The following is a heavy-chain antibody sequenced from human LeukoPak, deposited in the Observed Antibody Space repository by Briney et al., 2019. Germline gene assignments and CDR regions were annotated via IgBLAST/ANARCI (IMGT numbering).Heavy chain of an antibody. CDR1: GGSISSSSYY. V-gene: IGHV4-39*01. CDR2: IYYSGST. Sequence: SETLSLTCTVSGGSISSSSYYWGWIRQPPGKGLEWIGSIYYSGSTYYNPSLKSRVTISVDTSKNQFSLKLSSVTAADTAVYYCARHFTFGGLFDIWGQGTMVTVSS. J-gene: IGHJ3*02. D-gene: IGHD3-16*01. CDR3: ARHFTFGGLFDI.